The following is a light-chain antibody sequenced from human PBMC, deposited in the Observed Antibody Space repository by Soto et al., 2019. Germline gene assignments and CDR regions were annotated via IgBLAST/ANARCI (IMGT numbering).Light chain of an antibody. Sequence: QSLLAQPASVSGSPGQSIAISCAWTISDVGGYNSVSWYQQHPGKAPKLMIYDVSNRPSGVSNRFSGSKSVNTASLTISGLQAEDEADYYCCSFTSSSTPGYVFGTGTKVTVL. V-gene: IGLV2-14*03. CDR3: CSFTSSSTPGYV. J-gene: IGLJ1*01. CDR2: DVS. CDR1: ISDVGGYNS.